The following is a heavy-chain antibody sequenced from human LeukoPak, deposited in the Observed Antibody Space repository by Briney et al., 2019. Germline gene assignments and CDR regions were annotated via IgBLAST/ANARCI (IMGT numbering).Heavy chain of an antibody. CDR1: GFTVSSNY. CDR3: ARAATPYYFDY. V-gene: IGHV3-53*01. J-gene: IGHJ4*02. Sequence: GGSLRLSCAASGFTVSSNYMSWVRQAPGKGLEWVSVIYSGGNTYYADSVKGRFTISRDNSKNTLYLQMNSLRAEDTAVYYGARAATPYYFDYWGQGTLVTVAS. D-gene: IGHD6-25*01. CDR2: IYSGGNT.